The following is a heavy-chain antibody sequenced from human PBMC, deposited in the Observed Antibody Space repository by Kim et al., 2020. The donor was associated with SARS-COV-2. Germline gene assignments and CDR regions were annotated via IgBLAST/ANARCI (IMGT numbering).Heavy chain of an antibody. D-gene: IGHD4-4*01. V-gene: IGHV3-33*01. CDR2: IWHDGSHK. CDR1: GFTFSNYG. Sequence: GGSLRLSCAASGFTFSNYGMHWVRQAPGKGLEWVAVIWHDGSHKFYVDSVKGRFTISRDNSKNTLYVQMNSLRIEDTAVYYCARDQVSQYFDLWGRGTLVTVPS. J-gene: IGHJ2*01. CDR3: ARDQVSQYFDL.